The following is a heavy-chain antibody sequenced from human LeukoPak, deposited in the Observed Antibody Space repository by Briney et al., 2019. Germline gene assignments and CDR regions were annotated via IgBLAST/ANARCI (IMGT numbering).Heavy chain of an antibody. V-gene: IGHV1-2*02. CDR2: INPNSGGT. CDR3: ARVYTRGSSSSGIDY. CDR1: GYTFTGYY. Sequence: ASVKVSCTASGYTFTGYYMHWVRQAPGQGLEWMGWINPNSGGTNYAQKFQGRVTMTRDTSISTAYMELSRLRSDDTAVYYCARVYTRGSSSSGIDYWGQGTLVTVSS. D-gene: IGHD6-6*01. J-gene: IGHJ4*02.